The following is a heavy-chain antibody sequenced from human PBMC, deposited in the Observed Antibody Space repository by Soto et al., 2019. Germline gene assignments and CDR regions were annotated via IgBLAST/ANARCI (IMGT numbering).Heavy chain of an antibody. Sequence: ASVKVSCKASGYTFTGYYMHWVRQAPGQGLEWMGWINPNSGGTNYAQKFQGWVTMTRDTSISKAYMELSRLRSDDTAVYYCARGYSSSIDAFDIWGQGTMVTVSS. V-gene: IGHV1-2*04. CDR2: INPNSGGT. D-gene: IGHD6-13*01. J-gene: IGHJ3*02. CDR1: GYTFTGYY. CDR3: ARGYSSSIDAFDI.